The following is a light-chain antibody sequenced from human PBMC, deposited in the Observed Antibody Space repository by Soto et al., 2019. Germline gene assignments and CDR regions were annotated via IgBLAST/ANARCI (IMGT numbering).Light chain of an antibody. CDR1: HNIKNY. J-gene: IGKJ5*01. CDR3: QQSYSTPPIT. CDR2: VAS. Sequence: DIQMTQSPSSLSASVGDRVKITCRASHNIKNYLNWYQQKPGKAPKLLIYVASSLQSGVPSRFSGSGSGTDFTLTISSVQSEDFATYYCQQSYSTPPITFGQGTRLEI. V-gene: IGKV1-39*01.